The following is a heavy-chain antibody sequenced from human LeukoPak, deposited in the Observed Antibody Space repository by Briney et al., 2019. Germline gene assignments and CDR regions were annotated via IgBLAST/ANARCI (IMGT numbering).Heavy chain of an antibody. CDR3: ARLYSSGWADY. CDR2: IWYDGSQK. Sequence: GRSLRLSCAASGYTFSSHGMYWVRQAPGKGLEWVAPIWYDGSQKYYADSVKGRFTISRDNSKNTLSLQMDSLRAEDTAVYFCARLYSSGWADYWGQGTLVTVSS. J-gene: IGHJ4*02. D-gene: IGHD6-19*01. V-gene: IGHV3-33*01. CDR1: GYTFSSHG.